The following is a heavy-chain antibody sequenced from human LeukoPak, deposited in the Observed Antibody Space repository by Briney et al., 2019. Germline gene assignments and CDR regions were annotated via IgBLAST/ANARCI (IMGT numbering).Heavy chain of an antibody. D-gene: IGHD3-3*01. CDR1: GFTFSNAW. J-gene: IGHJ3*02. CDR3: TTAKYDFWSGYTDAFDI. V-gene: IGHV3-15*01. Sequence: GGSLRLSCAASGFTFSNAWMSWVRQAPGKGLEWVGRIKSKTDGGTTDYAAPVKGRFTISRDDSKNTLYLQMNSLKTEDTAVYYCTTAKYDFWSGYTDAFDIWGQGTMVTVSS. CDR2: IKSKTDGGTT.